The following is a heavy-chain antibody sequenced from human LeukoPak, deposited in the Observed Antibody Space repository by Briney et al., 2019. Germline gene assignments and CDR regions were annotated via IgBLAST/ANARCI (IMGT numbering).Heavy chain of an antibody. V-gene: IGHV1-2*02. D-gene: IGHD6-13*01. Sequence: ASVKVSCKASGYTFTGYYMHWVRQAPGQGLEWMGWINPNSGGTNYAQKFQGRVTTTRDTSISTAYMELSRLRSDDTAVYYCARDGALDQQLSVGYFDYWGQGTLVTVSS. CDR3: ARDGALDQQLSVGYFDY. CDR2: INPNSGGT. J-gene: IGHJ4*02. CDR1: GYTFTGYY.